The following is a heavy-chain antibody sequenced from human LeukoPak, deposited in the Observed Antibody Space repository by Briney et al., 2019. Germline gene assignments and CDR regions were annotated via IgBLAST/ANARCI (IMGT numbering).Heavy chain of an antibody. Sequence: GGSLRLSCAASGFTFSSYGMHWVRQAPGKGLEWVAVIWYDGSNKYYADSVKGRFTISRDNSKNTLYLQMNSLRAEDTAVYYCARDMSPYSDFWSGYYKPDDAFDIWGQGTMVTVSS. CDR2: IWYDGSNK. D-gene: IGHD3-3*01. J-gene: IGHJ3*02. V-gene: IGHV3-33*01. CDR3: ARDMSPYSDFWSGYYKPDDAFDI. CDR1: GFTFSSYG.